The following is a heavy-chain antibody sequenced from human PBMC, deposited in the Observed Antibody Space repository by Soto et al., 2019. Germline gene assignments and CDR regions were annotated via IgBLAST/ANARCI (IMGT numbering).Heavy chain of an antibody. CDR1: GGTFSSYT. Sequence: GASVKVSCKASGGTFSSYTISWVRQAPGQGLEWMGRIIPILGIANYAQKFQGRVTITADKSTSTAYMELSSLRSEDTAVYYCARDAFGGVIDSRYYYYYMDVWGKGTTVTVSS. J-gene: IGHJ6*03. CDR3: ARDAFGGVIDSRYYYYYMDV. D-gene: IGHD3-16*02. CDR2: IIPILGIA. V-gene: IGHV1-69*04.